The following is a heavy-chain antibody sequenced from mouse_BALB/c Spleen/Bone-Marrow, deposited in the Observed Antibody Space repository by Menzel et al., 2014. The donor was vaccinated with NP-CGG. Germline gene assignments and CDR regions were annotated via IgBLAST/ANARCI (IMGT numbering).Heavy chain of an antibody. CDR2: IWAGGGT. V-gene: IGHV2-9*02. CDR3: ARGDYGSTYWFAY. D-gene: IGHD1-1*01. J-gene: IGHJ3*01. CDR1: GFPLSSYG. Sequence: VMLVESGPGLVAPSQSLSITCTVSGFPLSSYGVHWVRQCPGEGPEWLGIIWAGGGTNYNSALMSRLSISKDNSKSQVFLKMNSLQTDDTAMYYCARGDYGSTYWFAYWGQGTLVTVSA.